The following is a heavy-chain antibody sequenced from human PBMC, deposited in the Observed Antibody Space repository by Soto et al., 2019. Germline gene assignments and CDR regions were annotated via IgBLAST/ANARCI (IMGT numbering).Heavy chain of an antibody. J-gene: IGHJ6*02. CDR1: GFTFSSYG. V-gene: IGHV3-30*18. D-gene: IGHD3-22*01. CDR2: ISYDGSNK. Sequence: GGSLRLSCAASGFTFSSYGMHWVRQAPGKGLEWVAVISYDGSNKYYADSVKGRFTISRDNSKNTLYLQMNSLRAEDTAVYYCAKDLYYYYSSGQLYYYYGMDVWGQGTTVTVSS. CDR3: AKDLYYYYSSGQLYYYYGMDV.